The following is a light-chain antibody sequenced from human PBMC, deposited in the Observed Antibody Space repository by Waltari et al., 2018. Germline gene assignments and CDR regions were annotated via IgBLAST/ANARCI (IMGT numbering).Light chain of an antibody. CDR1: QSISRW. Sequence: DIQMTQSPSTLSASVGDRVTITCRASQSISRWLALYQQKPGKAPKLLIYKASSVESGVPSRFSGSGSGTEFTLTISSLQPDDFATYYCQQYNSYPLTFGGGTKVEIK. J-gene: IGKJ4*01. V-gene: IGKV1-5*03. CDR2: KAS. CDR3: QQYNSYPLT.